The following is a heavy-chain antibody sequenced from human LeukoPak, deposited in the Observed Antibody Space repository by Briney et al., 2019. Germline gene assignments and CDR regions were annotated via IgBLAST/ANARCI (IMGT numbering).Heavy chain of an antibody. CDR3: ARHIIGYFDY. D-gene: IGHD2-21*01. Sequence: PSETLSLTCAVYGGSFSGYYWSWIRQPPGKGLEWIGEISHSGSTNYNPSLKSRVTISVDTSKNQFSLKLSSVTAADTAVYYCARHIIGYFDYWGQGTLVTVSS. V-gene: IGHV4-34*01. J-gene: IGHJ4*02. CDR2: ISHSGST. CDR1: GGSFSGYY.